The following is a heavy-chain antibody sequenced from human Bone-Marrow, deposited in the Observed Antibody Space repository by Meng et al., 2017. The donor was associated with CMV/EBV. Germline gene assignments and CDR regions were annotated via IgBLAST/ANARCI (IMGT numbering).Heavy chain of an antibody. Sequence: ASVKVSCKASGYTFTSYGISWVRQAPGQGLEWMGWISAYNGNTNYAQKLQGRVTMTTDTSTSTAYMELRSLRSDDTAVYYCARDSRGFWSGYSFYWGQGTLVTVSS. CDR1: GYTFTSYG. CDR2: ISAYNGNT. D-gene: IGHD3-3*01. J-gene: IGHJ1*01. V-gene: IGHV1-18*01. CDR3: ARDSRGFWSGYSFY.